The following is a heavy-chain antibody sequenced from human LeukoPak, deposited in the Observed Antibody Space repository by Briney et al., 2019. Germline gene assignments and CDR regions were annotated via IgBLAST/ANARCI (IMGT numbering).Heavy chain of an antibody. J-gene: IGHJ1*01. CDR1: GFTFSSYE. CDR2: ISRSGNDI. Sequence: GVTLRLSCAASGFTFSSYEMNWVRQAPGKGLEWLSYISRSGNDIYYADSMKGRFTISRDNAKNSLYLQMNSLRVEDTAVYYCATASSLEYGDYFFHHWGQGTLVTVSS. V-gene: IGHV3-48*03. CDR3: ATASSLEYGDYFFHH. D-gene: IGHD4-17*01.